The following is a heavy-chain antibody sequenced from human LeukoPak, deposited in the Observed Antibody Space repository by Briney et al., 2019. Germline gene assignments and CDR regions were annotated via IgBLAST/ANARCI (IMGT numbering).Heavy chain of an antibody. V-gene: IGHV3-7*01. CDR2: IKQDGSEK. D-gene: IGHD4-17*01. Sequence: GGSLRLSCAASGFTFSSYWMSWVRQAPGKGLEWVANIKQDGSEKYYVDSVKGRFTISRDNAKNSLYLQMNSLRAEDTAVYYCAREEDGDYDDAFDIWGQGTMDTVSS. CDR1: GFTFSSYW. J-gene: IGHJ3*02. CDR3: AREEDGDYDDAFDI.